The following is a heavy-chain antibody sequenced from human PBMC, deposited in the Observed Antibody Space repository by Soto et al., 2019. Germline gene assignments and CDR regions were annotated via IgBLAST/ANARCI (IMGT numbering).Heavy chain of an antibody. Sequence: ASETLSLTCTVSGGSINTYYWSWIRQPPGKGLEWIGYIYYSGSTNYNPSLKSRVTISVDTSKNQLSLKLSSVTAADTAVYYCARRYGYYFDYWGQGTLVTVSS. D-gene: IGHD4-17*01. CDR3: ARRYGYYFDY. J-gene: IGHJ4*02. CDR1: GGSINTYY. CDR2: IYYSGST. V-gene: IGHV4-59*08.